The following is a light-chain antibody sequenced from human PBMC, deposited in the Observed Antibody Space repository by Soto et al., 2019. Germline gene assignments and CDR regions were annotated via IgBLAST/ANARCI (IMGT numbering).Light chain of an antibody. Sequence: QSVLTQPPSVSEAPGQRVTISCTGSSSNIGAGYEAHWYQQVPGTAPKLLIYENNNRPSGVPDRFSGSKSGTSASLAITGLQAEDEAEYYCQSYDSSLRGYVFGTGTNLTVL. V-gene: IGLV1-40*01. CDR1: SSNIGAGYE. CDR3: QSYDSSLRGYV. CDR2: ENN. J-gene: IGLJ1*01.